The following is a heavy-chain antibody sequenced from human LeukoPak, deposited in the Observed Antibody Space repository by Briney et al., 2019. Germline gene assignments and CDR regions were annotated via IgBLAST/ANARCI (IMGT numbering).Heavy chain of an antibody. V-gene: IGHV4-39*01. D-gene: IGHD1-26*01. Sequence: SETLSLTCTVSGGSISSNYFWGWIRQPPGEGLEWIASIHFSGSTNYNPSLKSRVTISVDTSKNQFSLKVSSVTAADTAVYYCARHDEIHSGNYPFDYWGQGTLVNVSS. CDR2: IHFSGST. CDR3: ARHDEIHSGNYPFDY. CDR1: GGSISSNYF. J-gene: IGHJ4*02.